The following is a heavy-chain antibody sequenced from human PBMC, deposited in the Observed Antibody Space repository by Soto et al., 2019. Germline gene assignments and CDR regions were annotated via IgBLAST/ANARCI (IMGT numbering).Heavy chain of an antibody. J-gene: IGHJ5*02. D-gene: IGHD6-13*01. CDR2: TYYNGNA. V-gene: IGHV4-39*01. Sequence: SETLSLTCNVSGASLDRSNYYWDWIRQSPGKGLEWIGTTYYNGNAYYNPSLRSRVTMSVDTSKNQFSLKLMSVTAADTAVYYCARPKTIGAAAGKGWFDPWGQGTLVT. CDR1: GASLDRSNYY. CDR3: ARPKTIGAAAGKGWFDP.